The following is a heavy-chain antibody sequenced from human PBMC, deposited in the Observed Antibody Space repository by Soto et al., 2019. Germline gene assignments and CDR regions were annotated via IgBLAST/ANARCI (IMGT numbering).Heavy chain of an antibody. CDR2: MNSAGNSI. CDR1: GFNFSNYW. J-gene: IGHJ6*02. Sequence: EVQLVESGGGLVQPGGSLRLSCAASGFNFSNYWMHWVRQAPGKGLVWVSRMNSAGNSINYADSVKGRFTISRDNAKNTLYLQMHSLRVEDTAVYFCARGTTTRGNYYYGMDVWGQGTAVTVPS. D-gene: IGHD4-4*01. CDR3: ARGTTTRGNYYYGMDV. V-gene: IGHV3-74*01.